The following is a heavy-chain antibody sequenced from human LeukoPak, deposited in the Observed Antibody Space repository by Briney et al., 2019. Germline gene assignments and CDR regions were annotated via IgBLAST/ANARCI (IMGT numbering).Heavy chain of an antibody. CDR3: ARVRTITYYYDSSGPRGYDVFDI. D-gene: IGHD3-22*01. Sequence: GGSLRLSCAASGFTFSSYSMNWVRQAPGKGLEWVSSISSSSSYIYYADSVEGRFTISRDNAKNSLYLQMNSLRAEDTAVYYCARVRTITYYYDSSGPRGYDVFDIWGQGTMVTVSS. CDR2: ISSSSSYI. J-gene: IGHJ3*02. CDR1: GFTFSSYS. V-gene: IGHV3-21*01.